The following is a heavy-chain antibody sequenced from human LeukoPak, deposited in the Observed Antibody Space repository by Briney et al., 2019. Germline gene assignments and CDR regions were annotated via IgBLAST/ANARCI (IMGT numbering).Heavy chain of an antibody. CDR3: AREGGTGWPPDLWDF. V-gene: IGHV4-4*02. CDR1: GFSFGIYW. D-gene: IGHD6-19*01. CDR2: IYNGATI. Sequence: PGGSLRLSCEGTGFSFGIYWMSWVRQPPGKGLEWVGTIYNGATIYYNPSLRSRVSLSADTSKNQFSLKLNSVTAADTAVYYCAREGGTGWPPDLWDFWGQGTLVTVSS. J-gene: IGHJ4*02.